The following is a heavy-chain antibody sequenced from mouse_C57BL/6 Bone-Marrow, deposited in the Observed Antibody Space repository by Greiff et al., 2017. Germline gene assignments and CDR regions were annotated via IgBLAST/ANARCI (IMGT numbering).Heavy chain of an antibody. CDR3: ARQGYGSIFDY. CDR1: GYTFTSYW. CDR2: IHPNSGST. Sequence: QVQLQQPGAELVKPGASVKLSCKASGYTFTSYWMHWVKQRPGQGLEWIGMIHPNSGSTNYNVKFKSKATLTVDKSSSTAYMQLSSLTSEDSAVYYCARQGYGSIFDYWGQGTTLTVSS. J-gene: IGHJ2*01. V-gene: IGHV1-64*01. D-gene: IGHD1-1*01.